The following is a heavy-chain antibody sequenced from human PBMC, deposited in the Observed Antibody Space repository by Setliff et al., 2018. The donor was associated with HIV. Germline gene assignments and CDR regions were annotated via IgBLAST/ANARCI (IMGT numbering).Heavy chain of an antibody. D-gene: IGHD3-3*01. CDR3: ARDLRDGFEEWFATLDDGMDV. CDR1: GYIFIRYH. V-gene: IGHV1-2*02. Sequence: ASVKVSCKTSGYIFIRYHIFWVRLAPGQGLEWMGNINPHTGVTKYAEKFQGRVTMTRDTSINTIYMELSRLRSDDTAVYYCARDLRDGFEEWFATLDDGMDVWGQGTTVTVSS. CDR2: INPHTGVT. J-gene: IGHJ6*02.